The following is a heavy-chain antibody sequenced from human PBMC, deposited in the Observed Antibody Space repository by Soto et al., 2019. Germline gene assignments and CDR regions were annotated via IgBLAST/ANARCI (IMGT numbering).Heavy chain of an antibody. Sequence: QVQLQESGPGLVKPSQTLSLTCTVSGGSISSGGYYWSWIRQHPGKGLEWIGYISYSGSTYYNPSLXGRVTISVDTSKNPFSLKLSSVTAADTAVYYCARDALSRDSIWGQGTLVTVSS. J-gene: IGHJ4*02. V-gene: IGHV4-31*03. CDR2: ISYSGST. D-gene: IGHD3-22*01. CDR1: GGSISSGGYY. CDR3: ARDALSRDSI.